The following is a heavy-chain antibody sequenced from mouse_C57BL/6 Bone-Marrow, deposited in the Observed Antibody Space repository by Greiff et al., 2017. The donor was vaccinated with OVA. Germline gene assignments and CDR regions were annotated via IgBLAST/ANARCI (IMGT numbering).Heavy chain of an antibody. J-gene: IGHJ2*01. CDR1: GFNIKDDY. D-gene: IGHD2-1*01. CDR2: IDPENGDT. V-gene: IGHV14-4*01. Sequence: EVQLQQSGAELVRPGASVKLSCTASGFNIKDDYMHWVKQRPDQGLEWIGWIDPENGDTEYASKLQGKATLTADTSSNPAYLQLSRRTSEDTADYYCTSYGNFDYWGQGTTLTVSS. CDR3: TSYGNFDY.